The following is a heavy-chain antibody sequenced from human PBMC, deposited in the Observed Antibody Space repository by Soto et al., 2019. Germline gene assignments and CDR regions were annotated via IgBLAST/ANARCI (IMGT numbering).Heavy chain of an antibody. Sequence: ASVKVSCKASGYTFTGYYMHWVRQAPGQGLEWMGWINPNSGGTNYAQKFQGWVTMTRDTSISTAYMELSRLRSDDTAVYYCVRSRIAAAGTGDYYGMDVWGQGTTVTVSS. D-gene: IGHD6-13*01. CDR2: INPNSGGT. CDR3: VRSRIAAAGTGDYYGMDV. J-gene: IGHJ6*02. V-gene: IGHV1-2*04. CDR1: GYTFTGYY.